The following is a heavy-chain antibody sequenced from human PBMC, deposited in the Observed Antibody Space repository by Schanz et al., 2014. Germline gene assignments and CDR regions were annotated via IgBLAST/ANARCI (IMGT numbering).Heavy chain of an antibody. Sequence: QVQLVQSGPEVKKPGSSVKVSCQAFGDTFSKYNIMWVRQVPGQGLEWLGRIMPLRGIGNNAWKFQDRLTITADKSMNITYMELSSLGTEDTAVYYCARGRTFDYWGQGTLVTVSS. CDR2: IMPLRGIG. V-gene: IGHV1-69*02. CDR1: GDTFSKYN. CDR3: ARGRTFDY. J-gene: IGHJ4*02.